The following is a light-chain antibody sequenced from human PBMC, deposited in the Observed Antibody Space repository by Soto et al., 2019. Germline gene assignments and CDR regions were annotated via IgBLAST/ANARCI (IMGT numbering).Light chain of an antibody. J-gene: IGKJ5*01. CDR1: QSVGGH. CDR2: DAS. Sequence: EIVLTQSPATLSLSPGERATLSCRASQSVGGHLAWYQQKPGQAPRLLIYDASDRATGIPARFSGSGSETDFTLPISSLEPDDFAVYYCQQRNNWPPSITFGQGTRLEIK. V-gene: IGKV3-11*01. CDR3: QQRNNWPPSIT.